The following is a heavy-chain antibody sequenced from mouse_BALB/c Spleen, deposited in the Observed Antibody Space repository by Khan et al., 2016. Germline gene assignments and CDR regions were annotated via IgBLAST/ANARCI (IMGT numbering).Heavy chain of an antibody. CDR3: TRNGVAWFAY. Sequence: EVELVESGGGLVQPGGSLRLSCATSGFTFTDYYMSWVRQPPGKALEWLGFIRNKANGYTTEYSASVKGRFTISRDNSQSILYLQMNTLRAEDSAKYYCTRNGVAWFAYWGQGTLVTVSA. J-gene: IGHJ3*01. V-gene: IGHV7-3*02. CDR1: GFTFTDYY. CDR2: IRNKANGYTT.